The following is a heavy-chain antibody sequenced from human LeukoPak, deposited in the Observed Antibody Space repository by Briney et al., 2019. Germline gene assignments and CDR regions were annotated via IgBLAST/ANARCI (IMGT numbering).Heavy chain of an antibody. V-gene: IGHV4-59*01. J-gene: IGHJ4*02. CDR3: GRFGKGCSSTSCYVDY. D-gene: IGHD2-2*01. CDR2: IYYSGNT. CDR1: GGSISNYC. Sequence: PSETLSLTCTVSGGSISNYCWSWFRQPPGKGLEWIGYIYYSGNTNYNPSLKSRVSISVDTSKNQFSLKLSSVTAADTAVYYCGRFGKGCSSTSCYVDYWGQGTLVTVSS.